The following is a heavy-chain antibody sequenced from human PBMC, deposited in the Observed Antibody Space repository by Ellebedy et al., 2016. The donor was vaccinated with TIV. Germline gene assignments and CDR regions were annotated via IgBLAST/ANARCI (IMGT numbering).Heavy chain of an antibody. D-gene: IGHD3-22*01. CDR3: TRDDTSGYFPPEYFQH. V-gene: IGHV3-49*03. J-gene: IGHJ1*01. CDR1: GFTFGDYA. CDR2: IRNKAYGGTT. Sequence: GGSLRLSXTASGFTFGDYAMSWIRQAPGKGLEWVGFIRNKAYGGTTEYAASVTGRFTISRDDSKNIAYLQMNSLKTEDTAVYYCTRDDTSGYFPPEYFQHWGQGTLVTVSS.